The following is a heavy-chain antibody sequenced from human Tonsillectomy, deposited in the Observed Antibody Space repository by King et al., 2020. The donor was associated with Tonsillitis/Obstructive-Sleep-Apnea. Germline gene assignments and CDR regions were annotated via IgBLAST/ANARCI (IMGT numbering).Heavy chain of an antibody. Sequence: VQLVESGGGLVQPGRSLRLSCAASGFTFDDYGMHWVRQAPGKGLEWVSGISWNSGSIGYADSVKGRFTISRDNAKNSLYLQMNSLRAEDTALYYCAKEGGAAAAETGDAFYIWGHGTMVTVSS. CDR2: ISWNSGSI. CDR1: GFTFDDYG. D-gene: IGHD6-13*01. J-gene: IGHJ3*02. CDR3: AKEGGAAAAETGDAFYI. V-gene: IGHV3-9*01.